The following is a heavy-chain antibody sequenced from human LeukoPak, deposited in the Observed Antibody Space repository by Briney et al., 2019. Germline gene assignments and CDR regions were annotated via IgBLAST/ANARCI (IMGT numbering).Heavy chain of an antibody. D-gene: IGHD3-3*01. CDR3: ARGLNDSWTGENY. CDR1: GGSLSFY. Sequence: SETLSLTCGVSGGSLSFYWSWIRQSPGKGLEWIAEISQNGDSNYNMSLKSRVTISLDTSKSQFSLKVRYVTAADTAVYYCARGLNDSWTGENYWGQGTLVTVSS. J-gene: IGHJ4*02. CDR2: ISQNGDS. V-gene: IGHV4-34*01.